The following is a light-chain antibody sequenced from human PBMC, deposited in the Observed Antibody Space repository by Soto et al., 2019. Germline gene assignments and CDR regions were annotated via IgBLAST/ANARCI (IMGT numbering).Light chain of an antibody. V-gene: IGLV2-8*01. Sequence: QSALTQPPSASGSPGQSVTISCTGTSSDVGGYNYVSWYQQHPGKAPKLMIYEVSKRPSGVSDRFSGSKSGNTASLTVSGLQAEDEADYYCSSYAGSNNLRVFGTGTKVTVL. CDR1: SSDVGGYNY. CDR2: EVS. J-gene: IGLJ1*01. CDR3: SSYAGSNNLRV.